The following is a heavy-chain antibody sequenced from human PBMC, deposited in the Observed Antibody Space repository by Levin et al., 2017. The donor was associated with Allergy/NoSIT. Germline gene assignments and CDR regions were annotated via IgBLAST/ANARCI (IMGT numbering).Heavy chain of an antibody. D-gene: IGHD6-13*01. CDR2: IYYSGST. CDR1: GGSISSSSYY. CDR3: ARPIYAIAAAGTGPFDY. J-gene: IGHJ4*02. Sequence: SQTLSLTCTVSGGSISSSSYYWGWIHQPPGKGLEWIGSIYYSGSTYYNPSLKSRVTISVDTSKNQFSLKLSSVTAADTAVYYCARPIYAIAAAGTGPFDYWGQGTLVTVSS. V-gene: IGHV4-39*01.